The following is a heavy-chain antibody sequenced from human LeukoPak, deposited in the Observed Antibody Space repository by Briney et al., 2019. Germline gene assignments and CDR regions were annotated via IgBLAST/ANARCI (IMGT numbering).Heavy chain of an antibody. D-gene: IGHD3-22*01. CDR3: ARSGSDSSGYYPLSYYFDY. Sequence: ASVKVSCKASGYTFPSYYMHWVRQAPGQGLEWMGIINPSGGGTSYAQKFQGRVTMTRDMSTSTVYMELSSLRSEDTAVYYCARSGSDSSGYYPLSYYFDYWGQGTLVTVSS. CDR1: GYTFPSYY. V-gene: IGHV1-46*01. J-gene: IGHJ4*02. CDR2: INPSGGGT.